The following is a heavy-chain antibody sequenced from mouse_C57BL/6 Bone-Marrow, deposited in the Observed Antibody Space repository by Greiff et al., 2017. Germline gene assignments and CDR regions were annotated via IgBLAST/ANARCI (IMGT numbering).Heavy chain of an antibody. CDR1: GYTFTSYG. D-gene: IGHD2-4*01. Sequence: VQLVESGAELARPGASVKLSCKASGYTFTSYGISWVKQRTGQGLEWIGEIYPRSGNTYYNEKFKGKATLTADKSSSTAYMELRSLTSEDSAVYFCARFYYDYDGVAYWGQGTLVTVSA. CDR2: IYPRSGNT. V-gene: IGHV1-81*01. J-gene: IGHJ3*01. CDR3: ARFYYDYDGVAY.